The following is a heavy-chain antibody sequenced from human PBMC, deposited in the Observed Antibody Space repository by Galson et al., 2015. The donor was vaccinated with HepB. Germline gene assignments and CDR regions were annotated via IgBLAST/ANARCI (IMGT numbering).Heavy chain of an antibody. CDR3: ARDMRDWGTFGLPIKGAFGNFYGVDV. CDR1: GFSLKDFY. D-gene: IGHD3-16*01. J-gene: IGHJ6*02. Sequence: SLRLSCAASGFSLKDFYMSWIRQAPGKGLEWVSFTSSSGSYTKYADSDSVRGRFTISRDNAKNSVYLQMNSLRVDDTAVYYCARDMRDWGTFGLPIKGAFGNFYGVDVWGQGTTVIVSS. CDR2: TSSSGSYT. V-gene: IGHV3-11*05.